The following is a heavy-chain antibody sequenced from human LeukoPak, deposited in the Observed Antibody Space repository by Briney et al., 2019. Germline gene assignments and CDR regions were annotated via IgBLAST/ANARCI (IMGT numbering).Heavy chain of an antibody. CDR3: ASPDLDGGTYRLDY. CDR1: GFTFSSRS. CDR2: ITTTSSTV. Sequence: PGGSLRLSCAASGFTFSSRSMNWVRQAPGKGLEWVAYITTTSSTVLYADSVKGRFTISRDNAKNSLYLQMNSLRPEDTAVYYCASPDLDGGTYRLDYWGQGTLVTVSS. D-gene: IGHD1-26*01. V-gene: IGHV3-48*01. J-gene: IGHJ4*02.